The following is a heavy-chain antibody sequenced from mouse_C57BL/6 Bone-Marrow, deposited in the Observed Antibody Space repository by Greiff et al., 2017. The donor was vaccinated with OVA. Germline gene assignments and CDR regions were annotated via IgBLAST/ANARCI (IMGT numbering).Heavy chain of an antibody. V-gene: IGHV14-4*01. CDR1: GFNIKDDY. Sequence: EVQLQQSGAELVRPGASVKLSCTASGFNIKDDYMHWVKQRPEQGLEWIGWIDPENGDTEYASKVQGKATITADTSSNTAYLQLSSLTSEDTAVYYCTKGGVVEAMDYWGQGTSVTVSS. J-gene: IGHJ4*01. CDR3: TKGGVVEAMDY. CDR2: IDPENGDT. D-gene: IGHD1-1*01.